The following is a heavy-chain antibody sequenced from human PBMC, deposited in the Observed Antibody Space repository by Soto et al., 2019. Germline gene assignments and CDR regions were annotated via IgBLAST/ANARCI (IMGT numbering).Heavy chain of an antibody. CDR3: ARRGSVSYYDY. CDR2: ISGSGGST. V-gene: IGHV3-23*01. CDR1: GFTFSSYA. D-gene: IGHD6-19*01. J-gene: IGHJ4*02. Sequence: EVQLLESGGGLVQPGGSLRLSCAASGFTFSSYAMRWVRQAPVKGLEWVSAISGSGGSTYYADSVKGRFTISRDNSKNTLYLQMTSLRAEDTAVYYCARRGSVSYYDYWGQGTLVTVSS.